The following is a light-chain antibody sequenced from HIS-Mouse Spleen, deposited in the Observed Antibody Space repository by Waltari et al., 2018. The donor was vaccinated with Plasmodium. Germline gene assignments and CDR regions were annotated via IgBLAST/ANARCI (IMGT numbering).Light chain of an antibody. CDR3: YSTDSSGNHRV. Sequence: SYELTQPPSVSVSPGQTARITFSGDALPKKSAYWYQKKSGQAPVLVIYEDSKRPSGIPERFSGSSAGTMATLTISGAQVEDEADYYCYSTDSSGNHRVFGGGTKLTVL. V-gene: IGLV3-10*01. CDR2: EDS. J-gene: IGLJ3*02. CDR1: ALPKKS.